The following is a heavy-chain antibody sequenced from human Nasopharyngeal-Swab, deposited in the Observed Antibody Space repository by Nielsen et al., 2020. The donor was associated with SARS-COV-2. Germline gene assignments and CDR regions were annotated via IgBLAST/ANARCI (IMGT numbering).Heavy chain of an antibody. J-gene: IGHJ4*02. Sequence: GESLKISCAASGFTFSSYGMHWVRPAPGKGLEWVAVISYDGSNKYYADSVKGRFTISRDNSKNTLYLQMNSLRAEDTAVYYCARDRSGWYLDYWGQGTLVTVSS. V-gene: IGHV3-30*03. CDR1: GFTFSSYG. D-gene: IGHD6-19*01. CDR2: ISYDGSNK. CDR3: ARDRSGWYLDY.